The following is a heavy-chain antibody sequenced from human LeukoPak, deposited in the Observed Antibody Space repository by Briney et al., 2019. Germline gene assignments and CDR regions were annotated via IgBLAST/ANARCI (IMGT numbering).Heavy chain of an antibody. CDR2: INTNTGNP. Sequence: ASVKVSCKASGYTFTSYVLNWVRQAPGQGLECMGWINTNTGNPTYAQGFTGRFVFSLDTSVSTAYLQISSLKAEDTALYYCARASTPKVGATIYYFDYWGQGTLVTVSS. CDR1: GYTFTSYV. CDR3: ARASTPKVGATIYYFDY. V-gene: IGHV7-4-1*02. J-gene: IGHJ4*02. D-gene: IGHD1-26*01.